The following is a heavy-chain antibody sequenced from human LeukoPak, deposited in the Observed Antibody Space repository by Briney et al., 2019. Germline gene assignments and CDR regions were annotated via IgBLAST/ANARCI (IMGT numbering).Heavy chain of an antibody. J-gene: IGHJ4*02. D-gene: IGHD3-22*01. CDR3: ATPLDYYDSSGYHQGGD. V-gene: IGHV3-7*03. CDR1: GLTFSSYW. Sequence: GGSLRLSCEASGLTFSSYWMTWVRQAPGKGLEWVANIKEDGSRKNYMDSAKGRFTISRDNTKNSLYLQMNSLRAEDTAVYYCATPLDYYDSSGYHQGGDWGQGTLVTVSS. CDR2: IKEDGSRK.